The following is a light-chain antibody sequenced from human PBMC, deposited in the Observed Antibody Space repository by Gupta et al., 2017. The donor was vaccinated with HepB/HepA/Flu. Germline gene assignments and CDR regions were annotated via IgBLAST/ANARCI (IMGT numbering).Light chain of an antibody. CDR3: QVWDSSSDHVV. CDR1: NIESKS. Sequence: SYVLTQPPSVSVAPGKTASITCGGNNIESKSVHWYQQKPGQAPVLVVYDDSDRPSGIPKRFSGSNSGNTATLTISRVEAGDEADYYCQVWDSSSDHVVFGGGTKLTVL. J-gene: IGLJ2*01. V-gene: IGLV3-21*03. CDR2: DDS.